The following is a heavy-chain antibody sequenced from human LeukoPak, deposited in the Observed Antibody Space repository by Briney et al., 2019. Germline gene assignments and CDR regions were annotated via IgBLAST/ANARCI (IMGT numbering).Heavy chain of an antibody. CDR3: ARDPSGRGLDV. CDR1: GFTFSTYD. CDR2: IGRAGDT. D-gene: IGHD6-25*01. V-gene: IGHV3-13*01. J-gene: IGHJ6*02. Sequence: PGGSLRLSCAASGFTFSTYDMVWVRQPAGKGLEWVSSIGRAGDTHYSDSVRGRFTISRENGENSLYLQMNSLRAGDTAVYYCARDPSGRGLDVWGQGTTVTVSS.